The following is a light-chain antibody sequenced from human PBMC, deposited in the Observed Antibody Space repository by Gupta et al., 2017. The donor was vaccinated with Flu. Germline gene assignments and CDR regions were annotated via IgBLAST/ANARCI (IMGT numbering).Light chain of an antibody. Sequence: QSALTQSASVSGSPGQSITISCTGTSSDIGGYNYVSWFQQHPGKAPKLIIYEVSNRPSGVSNRFSGSKSGNTASLTISGLQAEDEADYYCCSYTSSNTRVFGTGTKVTVL. CDR2: EVS. V-gene: IGLV2-14*03. CDR3: CSYTSSNTRV. CDR1: SSDIGGYNY. J-gene: IGLJ1*01.